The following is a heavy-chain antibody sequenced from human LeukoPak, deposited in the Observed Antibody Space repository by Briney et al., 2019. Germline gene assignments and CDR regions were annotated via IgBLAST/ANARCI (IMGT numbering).Heavy chain of an antibody. CDR2: ISGSGGST. CDR3: ARDPEGAITPEN. CDR1: GFTFSSYA. J-gene: IGHJ4*02. D-gene: IGHD1-26*01. V-gene: IGHV3-23*01. Sequence: GGSLRLSCAASGFTFSSYAMSWVRQAPGKGLECVSAISGSGGSTYYADSVKGRFTISRDNAKNSLYLQMNSLRAEDTAVYYCARDPEGAITPENWGQGTLVTVSS.